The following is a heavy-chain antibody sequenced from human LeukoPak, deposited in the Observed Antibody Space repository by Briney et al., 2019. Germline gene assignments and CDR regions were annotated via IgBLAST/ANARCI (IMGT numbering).Heavy chain of an antibody. CDR1: GFPFSSYW. CDR2: IKQDGSKK. D-gene: IGHD5-24*01. J-gene: IGHJ4*02. Sequence: GGSLRLSCVASGFPFSSYWMTWVRQAPGKGLEWVANIKQDGSKKSYVDSVKGRFTISRDNGKNSLYLQMNSLRAEDTAIYYCTRVGYIDEGIDYWGQGTLVTVFS. CDR3: TRVGYIDEGIDY. V-gene: IGHV3-7*04.